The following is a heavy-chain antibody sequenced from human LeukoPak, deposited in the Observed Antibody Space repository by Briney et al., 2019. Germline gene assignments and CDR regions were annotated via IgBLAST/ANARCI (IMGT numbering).Heavy chain of an antibody. D-gene: IGHD3-3*01. Sequence: GASVKVSCKASGYTFTNYGISWVRQAPGQGLEWMGWISAYSGNTNYAQNLQGRVTMTTDTSKSTAYMELRSLRSDDTAVYYCARAPDDYDFWSGPFDYWGRGTLVTVSS. CDR3: ARAPDDYDFWSGPFDY. V-gene: IGHV1-18*01. CDR2: ISAYSGNT. J-gene: IGHJ4*02. CDR1: GYTFTNYG.